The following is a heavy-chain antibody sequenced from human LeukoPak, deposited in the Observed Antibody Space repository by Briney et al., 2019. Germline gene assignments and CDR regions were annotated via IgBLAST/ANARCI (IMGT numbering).Heavy chain of an antibody. J-gene: IGHJ4*02. CDR2: IYSGGST. D-gene: IGHD6-19*01. CDR1: GFTFSSYA. V-gene: IGHV3-66*01. CDR3: AREGRDSGWYYFDY. Sequence: GGSLRLSCAASGFTFSSYAMSRVRQAPGKGLEWVSVIYSGGSTYYADSVKGRFTISRDNSKNTLYLQMNSLRAEDTAVYYCAREGRDSGWYYFDYWGQGTLVTVSS.